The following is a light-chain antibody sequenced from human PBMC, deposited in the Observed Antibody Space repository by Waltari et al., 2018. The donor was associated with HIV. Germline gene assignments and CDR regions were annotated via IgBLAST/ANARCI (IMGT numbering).Light chain of an antibody. CDR3: QVWDSSSDHVL. Sequence: SSVLTQPPSVSVAPGQTAMITCGVNHIARQSVHWYQQKAGQAPVLLIYYDSDRPSGIPERFSGSNSGNTATLTISRVGDGDEADYYCQVWDSSSDHVLFGGGTKLTVL. CDR1: HIARQS. CDR2: YDS. J-gene: IGLJ2*01. V-gene: IGLV3-21*04.